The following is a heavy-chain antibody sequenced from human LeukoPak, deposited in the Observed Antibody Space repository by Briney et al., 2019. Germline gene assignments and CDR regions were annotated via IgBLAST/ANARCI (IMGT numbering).Heavy chain of an antibody. Sequence: ASVKVSCKASGYTFTGYYMHWVRQAPGQGLEWMGWINPNSGGTNYAQKFQGRVTTTRDTSISTAYMELSRLRSDDTAVYYCARGRGSSGYWYYWGQGTLVTVSS. V-gene: IGHV1-2*02. J-gene: IGHJ4*02. CDR1: GYTFTGYY. CDR2: INPNSGGT. D-gene: IGHD3-22*01. CDR3: ARGRGSSGYWYY.